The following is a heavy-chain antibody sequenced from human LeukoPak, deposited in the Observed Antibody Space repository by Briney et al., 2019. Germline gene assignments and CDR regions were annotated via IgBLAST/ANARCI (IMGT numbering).Heavy chain of an antibody. D-gene: IGHD6-13*01. V-gene: IGHV3-23*01. CDR3: VKPRKYTTNWSFDY. Sequence: GGSLRLSCAASGFNFITAAMTWVRQAPGKGLEWVSLIGSSGGSTYYADSVKGRFTISRDNSKNTLYLQMSSLRAEDTAVYYCVKPRKYTTNWSFDYWGQGTLVTVSS. CDR1: GFNFITAA. CDR2: IGSSGGST. J-gene: IGHJ4*02.